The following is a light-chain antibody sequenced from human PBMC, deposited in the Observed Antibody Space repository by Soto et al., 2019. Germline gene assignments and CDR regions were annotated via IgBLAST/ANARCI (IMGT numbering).Light chain of an antibody. CDR2: GAS. CDR3: QQYGSSRT. CDR1: QSVSSSY. J-gene: IGKJ1*01. Sequence: EIVLTQSPGTLSLSPGERATLSCRASQSVSSSYLAWYQQKTGQAPRLLIYGASRRATAIQDRFSGSGSGTDFTLTIRRLEPEDFAVYYCQQYGSSRTFGQGTKVEIK. V-gene: IGKV3-20*01.